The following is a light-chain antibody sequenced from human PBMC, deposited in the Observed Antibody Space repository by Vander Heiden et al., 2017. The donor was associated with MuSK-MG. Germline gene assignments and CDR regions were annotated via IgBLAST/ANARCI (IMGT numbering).Light chain of an antibody. J-gene: IGKJ3*01. CDR3: QKRTHGLVN. CDR2: DAS. V-gene: IGKV3-11*01. Sequence: EIVLTQSPATLSLSPGERATLSCRASQSVRSSLAWSKQNPAQAPRLLIHDASRRATGIPARLSGSGSGTDFTLQLRSLESEDVAVYYCQKRTHGLVNFGPGTKVEIK. CDR1: QSVRSS.